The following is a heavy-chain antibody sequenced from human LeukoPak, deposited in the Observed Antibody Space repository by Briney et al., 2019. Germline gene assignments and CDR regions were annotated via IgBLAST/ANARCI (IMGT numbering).Heavy chain of an antibody. Sequence: GGSLRLSCTASGFTFGDYAMSWFRQAPGKGLEWVAVISSDGTNKFYADSVKGRFTISTDNSKNTLYLQMSSLRPEDTAVYYCAKDSLASYYGSGSYLGNWFDPWGQGTLVTVSS. V-gene: IGHV3-30*04. CDR3: AKDSLASYYGSGSYLGNWFDP. CDR1: GFTFGDYA. CDR2: ISSDGTNK. J-gene: IGHJ5*02. D-gene: IGHD3-10*01.